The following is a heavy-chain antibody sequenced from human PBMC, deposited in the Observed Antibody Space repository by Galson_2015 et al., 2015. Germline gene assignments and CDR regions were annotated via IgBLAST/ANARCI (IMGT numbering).Heavy chain of an antibody. CDR1: GGSISSSNYY. CDR2: IYYSGGT. V-gene: IGHV4-39*07. Sequence: ETLSLTCSVSGGSISSSNYYWGWVRQPPGKGPEWLGCIYYSGGTYSNPSLRSRVTISVDTSKNEISLKLSSVTAADTALYYCARLASSTAPFDYWGQGTLVTVSS. D-gene: IGHD2-2*01. J-gene: IGHJ4*02. CDR3: ARLASSTAPFDY.